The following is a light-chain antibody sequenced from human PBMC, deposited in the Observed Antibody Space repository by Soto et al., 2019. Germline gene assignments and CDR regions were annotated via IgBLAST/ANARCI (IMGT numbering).Light chain of an antibody. CDR2: AAS. CDR1: QSVDTF. V-gene: IGKV1-39*01. CDR3: QQSYSAPQIT. Sequence: DIQMTQSPSSLSASVGDRVTITCRASQSVDTFLNWYQQKPGKAPRLLIYAASGLQSGVPSRFSGSGSGTDFTLTISSLQPEDFATYSCQQSYSAPQITFGQGTRLDIK. J-gene: IGKJ5*01.